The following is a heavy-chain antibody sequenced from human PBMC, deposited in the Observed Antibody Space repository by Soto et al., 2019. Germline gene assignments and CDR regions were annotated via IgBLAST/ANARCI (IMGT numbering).Heavy chain of an antibody. CDR3: ARHRRETGTYAQPLDY. CDR2: MCSSGIT. CDR1: GGSISSCDYY. Sequence: PSETLSLTCTVSGGSISSCDYYWGWVRQPPGKRLAWIGGMCSSGITYLNPSLKSRVTMSVDTSKNQFSLRLSSVTAADTAVYYCARHRRETGTYAQPLDYWGQGILVTVSS. V-gene: IGHV4-39*01. J-gene: IGHJ4*02. D-gene: IGHD1-1*01.